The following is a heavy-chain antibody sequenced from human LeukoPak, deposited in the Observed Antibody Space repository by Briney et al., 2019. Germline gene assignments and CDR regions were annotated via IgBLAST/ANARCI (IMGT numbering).Heavy chain of an antibody. D-gene: IGHD5-18*01. V-gene: IGHV3-23*01. CDR2: ISGSGGST. CDR3: AKVQLWLLSNHFDY. J-gene: IGHJ4*02. CDR1: GFTFSSYA. Sequence: PGASLRLSCAASGFTFSSYAMSWVRQAPGKGLEWVSAISGSGGSTYYADSVKGRFTISRDNSKNTLYLQMNSLRAEDTAVYYCAKVQLWLLSNHFDYWGQGTLVTVSS.